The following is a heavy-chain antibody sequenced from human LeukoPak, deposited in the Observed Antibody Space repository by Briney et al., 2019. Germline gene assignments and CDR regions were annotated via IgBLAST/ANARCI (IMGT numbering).Heavy chain of an antibody. J-gene: IGHJ3*02. D-gene: IGHD3-10*01. V-gene: IGHV1-46*01. CDR2: INPSGGST. CDR1: GYTFTSYY. Sequence: ASVKVSCKASGYTFTSYYMHWVRQAPGQGLEWMGIINPSGGSTSYAQKFQGRVTITADESTSTAYMELSSLRSEDTAVYYCARDTHYYGSGPYNDAFDIWGQGTMVTVSS. CDR3: ARDTHYYGSGPYNDAFDI.